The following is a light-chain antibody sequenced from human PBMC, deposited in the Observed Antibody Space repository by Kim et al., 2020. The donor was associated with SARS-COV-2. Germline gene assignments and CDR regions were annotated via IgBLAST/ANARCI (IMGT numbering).Light chain of an antibody. CDR3: NSRDSSGNRLG. CDR1: SLRSYY. Sequence: SSELTQDPAVSVALGQTVRITCQGDSLRSYYASWYQQKPGQAPVLVIYGKNNRPSGIPDRFSGSSSGNTASLTITGAQAEDEADYYCNSRDSSGNRLGFG. J-gene: IGLJ3*02. V-gene: IGLV3-19*01. CDR2: GKN.